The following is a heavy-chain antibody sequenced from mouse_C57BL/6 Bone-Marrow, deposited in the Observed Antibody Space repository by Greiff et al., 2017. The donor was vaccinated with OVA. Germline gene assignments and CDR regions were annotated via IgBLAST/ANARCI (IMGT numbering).Heavy chain of an antibody. V-gene: IGHV1-64*01. CDR2: IHPNSGST. Sequence: VQLQQPGAELVKPGASVKLSCKASGYTFTSYWMHWVKQRPGQGLEWIGMIHPNSGSTNYNEKFKSKATLTADKSSSTAYMQLSSLTSEDSAVYFCAREGRFYYYGSSYYFDYWGQGTTLTVSS. J-gene: IGHJ2*01. CDR3: AREGRFYYYGSSYYFDY. D-gene: IGHD1-1*01. CDR1: GYTFTSYW.